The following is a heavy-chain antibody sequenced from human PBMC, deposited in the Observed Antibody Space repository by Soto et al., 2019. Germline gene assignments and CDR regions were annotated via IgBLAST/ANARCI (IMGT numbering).Heavy chain of an antibody. CDR2: ISSSSSNT. D-gene: IGHD1-26*01. Sequence: EVQLVESGGGLVQPGGPLRLSCAASGFTFSSYSMNWVRQAPGKGLEWVSYISSSSSNTHYADSVKGRFTISRDNAKNSLYLQMNSLRDEDTAVYYCARTPAWWEIVFDYWGQGTLVTVSS. CDR3: ARTPAWWEIVFDY. CDR1: GFTFSSYS. J-gene: IGHJ4*02. V-gene: IGHV3-48*02.